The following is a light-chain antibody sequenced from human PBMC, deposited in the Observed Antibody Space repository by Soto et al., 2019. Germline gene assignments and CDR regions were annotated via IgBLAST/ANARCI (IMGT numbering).Light chain of an antibody. V-gene: IGLV2-14*03. CDR3: SSYTSSSTFV. J-gene: IGLJ1*01. Sequence: QYALTQPASGSGSPEQSITISCTGTSSDVGGYNYVSWYQQHPGKVPKLMIYNVNNRPSGVSNRFSGSKSGNTASLTISGLQTEDEADYYCSSYTSSSTFVFGTGTKLTVL. CDR1: SSDVGGYNY. CDR2: NVN.